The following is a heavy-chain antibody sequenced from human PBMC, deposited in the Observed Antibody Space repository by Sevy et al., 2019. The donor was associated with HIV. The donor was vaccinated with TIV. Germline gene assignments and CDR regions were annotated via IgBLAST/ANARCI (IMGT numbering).Heavy chain of an antibody. CDR1: GFTFSSYS. Sequence: GGSLRLSCAASGFTFSSYSMNWLRQAPGKGLEWVSCISSSSDTIYYADSVKGRFTISRDNAKNSLYLQMNSLRAEDTAVYYCARQGLSDFNWNYAYWGQGTLVTVSS. J-gene: IGHJ4*02. D-gene: IGHD1-7*01. CDR3: ARQGLSDFNWNYAY. CDR2: ISSSSDTI. V-gene: IGHV3-48*01.